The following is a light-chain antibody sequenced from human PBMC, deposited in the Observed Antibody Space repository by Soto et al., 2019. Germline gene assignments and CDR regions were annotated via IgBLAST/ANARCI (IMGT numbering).Light chain of an antibody. CDR3: QQYGTSPWT. CDR1: QSVSSCY. V-gene: IGKV3-20*01. Sequence: DIVLTQSPGTLYLSPGERATLSCRASQSVSSCYLAWYQQRPGQAPRLLIYGASTRATGIPDRFSGSGSGTDFTLTISRLEPEDFAVYYCQQYGTSPWTFGQGTKVEI. CDR2: GAS. J-gene: IGKJ1*01.